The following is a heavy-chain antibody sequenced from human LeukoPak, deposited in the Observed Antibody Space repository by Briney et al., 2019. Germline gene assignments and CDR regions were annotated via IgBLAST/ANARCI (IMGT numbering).Heavy chain of an antibody. Sequence: GGSLRLSCAASRFTVSTNYMSWVRQAPGKGLEWVSAISGSGGSTYYADSVKGRFTISRDNSKNTLYLQMNSLRAEDTAVYYCAKWGIAAAGRLDYWGQGTLVTVSS. CDR1: RFTVSTNY. CDR3: AKWGIAAAGRLDY. J-gene: IGHJ4*02. V-gene: IGHV3-23*01. D-gene: IGHD6-13*01. CDR2: ISGSGGST.